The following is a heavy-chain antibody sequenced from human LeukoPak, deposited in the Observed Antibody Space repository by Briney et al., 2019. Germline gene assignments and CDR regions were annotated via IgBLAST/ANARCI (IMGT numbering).Heavy chain of an antibody. CDR3: ATAYSSSWYVAFDY. CDR1: GYTFTSYG. J-gene: IGHJ4*02. Sequence: ASVKVSCKASGYTFTSYGISWVRQAPGQGLEWMGWISAYNGNTNYAQKLQGRVTMTTDTSTSTAYMELRSLRSDDTAVYYCATAYSSSWYVAFDYWGQGTLVTVSS. D-gene: IGHD6-13*01. CDR2: ISAYNGNT. V-gene: IGHV1-18*01.